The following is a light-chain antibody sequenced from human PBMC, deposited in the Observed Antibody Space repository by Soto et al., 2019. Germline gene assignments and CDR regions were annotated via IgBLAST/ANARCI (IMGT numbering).Light chain of an antibody. J-gene: IGKJ4*01. Sequence: DIQMTQSPSSVSASVGDRVTITCRASQGISSSLAWYQQKPGNAPNLLIHTASSLQSGVTSRFSGSGSVTDFTLTISSLQPEDFATYDCQQANSFPLTFGGGTKVEIK. CDR1: QGISSS. V-gene: IGKV1-12*01. CDR2: TAS. CDR3: QQANSFPLT.